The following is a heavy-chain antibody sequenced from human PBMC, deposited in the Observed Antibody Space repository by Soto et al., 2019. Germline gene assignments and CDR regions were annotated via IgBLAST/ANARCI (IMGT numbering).Heavy chain of an antibody. D-gene: IGHD3-10*01. CDR3: ARDGVDLVRGFRGFDY. J-gene: IGHJ4*02. V-gene: IGHV3-30-3*01. CDR2: ISYDGSNK. Sequence: QVQLVESGGGVVQPGRSLRLSCAASGFTFSSYAMHWVRQAPGKGLEWVAVISYDGSNKYYADSVKGRFTISRDNSKDALYLQRNSLSAEDRAVYDCARDGVDLVRGFRGFDYWGQGTLVTVSS. CDR1: GFTFSSYA.